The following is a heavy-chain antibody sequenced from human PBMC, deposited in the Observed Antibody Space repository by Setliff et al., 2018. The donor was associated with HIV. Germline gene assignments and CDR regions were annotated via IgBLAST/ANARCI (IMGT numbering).Heavy chain of an antibody. V-gene: IGHV4-61*02. CDR3: ARAPRYYRGWYIPEYFDN. D-gene: IGHD6-19*01. CDR1: GGSISSVNYY. J-gene: IGHJ4*02. CDR2: IYASGSP. Sequence: ASETLSLTCNVSGGSISSVNYYWNWIRQPAGKGLEWIGRIYASGSPTYTSSLESRVTISVDTSKNHFSLRLNSVTAADTAVYFCARAPRYYRGWYIPEYFDNWGEGTLVTVSS.